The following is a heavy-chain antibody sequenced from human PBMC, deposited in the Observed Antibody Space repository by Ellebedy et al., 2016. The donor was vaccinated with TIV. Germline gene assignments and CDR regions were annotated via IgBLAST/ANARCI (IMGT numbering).Heavy chain of an antibody. V-gene: IGHV3-11*06. Sequence: GRFTISRDNAKNSLYLQMNSLRAEDTAVYYCARDRGDCRSGRCYSDYFDSWGQGTLVTVSS. J-gene: IGHJ4*02. D-gene: IGHD2-15*01. CDR3: ARDRGDCRSGRCYSDYFDS.